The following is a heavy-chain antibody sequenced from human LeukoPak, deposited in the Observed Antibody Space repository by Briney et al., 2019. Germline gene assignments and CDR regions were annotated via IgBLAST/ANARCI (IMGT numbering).Heavy chain of an antibody. Sequence: QPGRSLRLSCAASGFTFSSYAMHWVRQAPGKGLEWVAVISYDGSNKYYADSVKGRFTISRDNSKNTLYLQMNSLRAEDTAVYYCARDSLLYSSSCPDYWGQGTLVTVSS. CDR1: GFTFSSYA. CDR3: ARDSLLYSSSCPDY. J-gene: IGHJ4*02. D-gene: IGHD6-13*01. V-gene: IGHV3-30-3*01. CDR2: ISYDGSNK.